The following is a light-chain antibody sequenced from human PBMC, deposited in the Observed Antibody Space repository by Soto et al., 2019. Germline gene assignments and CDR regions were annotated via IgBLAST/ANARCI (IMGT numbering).Light chain of an antibody. CDR1: SSNIGAGYD. J-gene: IGLJ2*01. Sequence: QPVLTQPPSVSGAPGQRVTISCTGSSSNIGAGYDVHWYQQLPGTAPKLLIYGNSNRPSGVPERCSGSKSGTSASLAITGLQAEDEADYYCQSYDSSLSVHVVFGGGTKLTVL. CDR3: QSYDSSLSVHVV. V-gene: IGLV1-40*01. CDR2: GNS.